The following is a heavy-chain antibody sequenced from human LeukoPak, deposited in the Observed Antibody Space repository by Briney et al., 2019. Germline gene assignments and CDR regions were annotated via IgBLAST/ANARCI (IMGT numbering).Heavy chain of an antibody. CDR3: AKGVPYDILTGYPEYYFDY. J-gene: IGHJ4*02. CDR2: ISSSGSTI. CDR1: GFTFSDYY. V-gene: IGHV3-11*01. Sequence: GGSLRLSCAASGFTFSDYYMSWIRQAPGKGLEWVSYISSSGSTIYYADSVKGRFTISRDNAKNSLYLQMNSLRAEDTAVYYCAKGVPYDILTGYPEYYFDYWGQGTLVTVSS. D-gene: IGHD3-9*01.